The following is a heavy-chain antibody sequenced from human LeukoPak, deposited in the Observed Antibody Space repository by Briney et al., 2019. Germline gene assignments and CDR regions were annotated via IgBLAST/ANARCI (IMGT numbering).Heavy chain of an antibody. D-gene: IGHD4-17*01. CDR3: ARVRARYGDYVRYFDY. V-gene: IGHV3-23*01. CDR1: GFTFSSYA. Sequence: PGGSLRLSCAASGFTFSSYAMSWVRQAPGKGLEWVSAISGSGGSTYYADSVKGRFTISRDNSKNTLYLQMNSLRAEDTALYHCARVRARYGDYVRYFDYWGQGTLVTVSS. CDR2: ISGSGGST. J-gene: IGHJ4*02.